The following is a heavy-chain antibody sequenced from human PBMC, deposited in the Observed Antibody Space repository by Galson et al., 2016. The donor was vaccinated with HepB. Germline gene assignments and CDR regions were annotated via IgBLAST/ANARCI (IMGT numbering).Heavy chain of an antibody. D-gene: IGHD1-14*01. V-gene: IGHV1-18*01. J-gene: IGHJ2*01. CDR2: ISAYNGNT. Sequence: SVKVSCKASGYTFTNYGINWVRQAPGQGLEWMGWISAYNGNTVYAQKLQGRVTMTTDTSTSTAYMELRSLRSDDTAVYYCARDPEEGYFDLWGRGTLVTVSS. CDR1: GYTFTNYG. CDR3: ARDPEEGYFDL.